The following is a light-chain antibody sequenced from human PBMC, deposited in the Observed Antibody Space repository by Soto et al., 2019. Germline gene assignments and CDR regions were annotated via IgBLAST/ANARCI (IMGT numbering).Light chain of an antibody. CDR3: QQYNNWPRT. CDR2: GAS. V-gene: IGKV3-15*01. J-gene: IGKJ1*01. CDR1: QSFSSD. Sequence: EIVMTQSPVTLSVSPGERATLSCRASQSFSSDLAWYQQKPGQAPRLLIYGASTRATGIPARFSGGGSGTEFTLTISSLQSEDFAVYYCQQYNNWPRTFGQGTKVDIK.